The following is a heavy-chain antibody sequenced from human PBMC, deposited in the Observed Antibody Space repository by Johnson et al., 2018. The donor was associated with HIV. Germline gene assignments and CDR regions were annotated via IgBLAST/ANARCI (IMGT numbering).Heavy chain of an antibody. CDR3: TTRLNSGTYWGNYDFDV. D-gene: IGHD1-26*01. CDR1: GLTLRNAW. CDR2: IKREVDGGTT. J-gene: IGHJ3*01. Sequence: VQLVESGGGLVTPGGSLRISWSGSGLTLRNAWMTWVRQAPGKGLEWVGHIKREVDGGTTDYTAPVKGRFTILRDDSKNILYLQMNNLKAEDTDLYYCTTRLNSGTYWGNYDFDVWGQGTMVTVSS. V-gene: IGHV3-15*01.